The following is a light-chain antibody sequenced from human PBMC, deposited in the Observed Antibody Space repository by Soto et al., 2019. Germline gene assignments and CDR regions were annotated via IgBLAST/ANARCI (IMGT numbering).Light chain of an antibody. CDR2: TVT. J-gene: IGKJ2*01. Sequence: DIQMTQSPSSVSAPVGDRVTITCRASQYISTWLAWYQQKPGEAPKLLIYTVTNLQSGVPSRFSGSGSGTDFTLTISSLQPEDSATYYCQQANSLPYTFGQGTKLEIK. CDR3: QQANSLPYT. CDR1: QYISTW. V-gene: IGKV1-12*01.